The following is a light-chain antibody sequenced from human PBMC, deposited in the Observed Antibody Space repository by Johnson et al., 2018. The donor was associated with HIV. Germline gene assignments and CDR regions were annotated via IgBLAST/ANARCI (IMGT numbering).Light chain of an antibody. Sequence: QSVLTQSPSVSAAPGQKVTISCSGSSSNIGNNYVSWFQQLPGTAPKLLICENDKRPSGIPDRFSGSKSGTSATLGITGLQTGYEADYYCGTWDSSLSFYVFGTGTKVTVL. CDR1: SSNIGNNY. J-gene: IGLJ1*01. V-gene: IGLV1-51*02. CDR3: GTWDSSLSFYV. CDR2: END.